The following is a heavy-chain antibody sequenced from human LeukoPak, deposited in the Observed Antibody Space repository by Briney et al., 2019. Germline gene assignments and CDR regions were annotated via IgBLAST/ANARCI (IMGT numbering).Heavy chain of an antibody. CDR3: ASPRLGYCSGGSCVPEAYYYYMDV. V-gene: IGHV1-69*13. CDR2: IIPIFGTA. Sequence: SVKVSCKASGGTFSSYAISWVRQAPGQGLEWMGGIIPIFGTANYAQKFQGRVTITADESTSTAYMELSSLRSEDTAVYYCASPRLGYCSGGSCVPEAYYYYMDVWGKGTTVTISS. J-gene: IGHJ6*03. CDR1: GGTFSSYA. D-gene: IGHD2-15*01.